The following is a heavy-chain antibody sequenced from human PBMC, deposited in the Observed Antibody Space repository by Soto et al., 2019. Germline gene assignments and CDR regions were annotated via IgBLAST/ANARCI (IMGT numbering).Heavy chain of an antibody. Sequence: QVQLVQSGADVKKPGTSVKVSCKAAGYSFTNYCMYWVRQAPGQGLEWMGMINPRTGSTRYAQKFQDRVTLTRDTSTTTVYMELSTLISDDTAVYYCARDGGLLTASWHYDRWALAPWSLSLQ. J-gene: IGHJ2*01. V-gene: IGHV1-46*01. CDR1: GYSFTNYC. CDR2: INPRTGST. D-gene: IGHD2-15*01. CDR3: ARDGGLLTASWHYDR.